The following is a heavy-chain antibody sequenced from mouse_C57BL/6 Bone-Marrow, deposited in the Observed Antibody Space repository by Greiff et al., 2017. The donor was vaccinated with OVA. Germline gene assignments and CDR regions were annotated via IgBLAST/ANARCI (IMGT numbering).Heavy chain of an antibody. CDR1: GYSITSGYD. J-gene: IGHJ2*01. CDR2: ISYSGST. V-gene: IGHV3-1*01. CDR3: ARELRFYYFDY. Sequence: EVQLQESGPGMVKPSQSLSLTCTVTGYSITSGYDWHWIRHFPGNKLAWMGYISYSGSTNYNPSLKSRISITHDTSKNHFFLKLNSVTTEDTATYYCARELRFYYFDYWGQGTTLTVSS. D-gene: IGHD1-1*01.